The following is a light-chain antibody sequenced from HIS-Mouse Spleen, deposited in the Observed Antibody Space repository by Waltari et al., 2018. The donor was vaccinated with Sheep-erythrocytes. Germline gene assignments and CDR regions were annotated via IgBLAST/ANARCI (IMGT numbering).Light chain of an antibody. CDR2: YDD. Sequence: QSVLTQPPSVSEAPRQRVTISCSGSSSTIGNNAVNWYQQLPGKAPKLLIYYDDRLPSGVSDRFSGSKSGNSASLAISGLQSEDEADYYCAAWDDSLNGVVFGGGTKLTVL. V-gene: IGLV1-36*01. CDR3: AAWDDSLNGVV. CDR1: SSTIGNNA. J-gene: IGLJ2*01.